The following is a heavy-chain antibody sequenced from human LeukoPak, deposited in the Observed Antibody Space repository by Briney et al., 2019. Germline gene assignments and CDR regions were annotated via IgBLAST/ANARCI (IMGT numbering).Heavy chain of an antibody. CDR3: ARDRYDSSGNNWFDP. V-gene: IGHV4-4*07. D-gene: IGHD3-22*01. J-gene: IGHJ5*02. Sequence: SETLSLTCTVSGGSISSYYWSWIRQPAGKGLEWIGRIYTSGSTDYNPSLKSRVTMSVDTSKNQFSLKLSSVTAADTAVYYCARDRYDSSGNNWFDPWGQGTLVTVSS. CDR1: GGSISSYY. CDR2: IYTSGST.